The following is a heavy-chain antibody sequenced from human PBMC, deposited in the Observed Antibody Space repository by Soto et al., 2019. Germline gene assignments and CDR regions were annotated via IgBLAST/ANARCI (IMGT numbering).Heavy chain of an antibody. J-gene: IGHJ4*02. CDR1: GFSLSTSGVG. CDR2: IYWDDDK. CDR3: AHRPGPQWLVPEAWLGYYFDY. V-gene: IGHV2-5*02. D-gene: IGHD6-19*01. Sequence: SGPTLVNPTQTLTLTCTFSGFSLSTSGVGVGWIRQPPGKALEWLALIYWDDDKRYSPSLKSRLTITKDTSKNQVVLTMTNMDPVDTATYYCAHRPGPQWLVPEAWLGYYFDYWGQGTLVTAPQ.